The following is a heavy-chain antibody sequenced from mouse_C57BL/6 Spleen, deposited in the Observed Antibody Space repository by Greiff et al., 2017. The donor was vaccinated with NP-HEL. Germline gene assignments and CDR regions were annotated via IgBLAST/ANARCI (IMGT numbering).Heavy chain of an antibody. V-gene: IGHV1-81*01. CDR3: TLYYDYDEGYAMDY. D-gene: IGHD2-4*01. J-gene: IGHJ4*01. CDR2: IYPRSGNT. Sequence: VQLVESGAELARPGASVKLSCKASGYTFTSYGISWVKQRTGQGLEWIGEIYPRSGNTYYNEKFKGKATLTADKSSSTAYMELRSLTSEDSAVYFCTLYYDYDEGYAMDYWGQGTSATVSS. CDR1: GYTFTSYG.